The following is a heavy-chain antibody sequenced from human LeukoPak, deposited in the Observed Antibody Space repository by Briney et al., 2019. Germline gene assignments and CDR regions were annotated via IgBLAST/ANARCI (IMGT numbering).Heavy chain of an antibody. J-gene: IGHJ4*02. CDR2: IIPILGIA. V-gene: IGHV1-69*04. CDR1: GGTFSSYA. Sequence: ASVKVSCKASGGTFSSYAISWVRQAPGQGLEWMGRIIPILGIANYAQKFQGRVTITADKSTSTAYMELSSLRSEDTAVYYCARVGRDSSLDYWGQGTLVTVSS. CDR3: ARVGRDSSLDY. D-gene: IGHD6-13*01.